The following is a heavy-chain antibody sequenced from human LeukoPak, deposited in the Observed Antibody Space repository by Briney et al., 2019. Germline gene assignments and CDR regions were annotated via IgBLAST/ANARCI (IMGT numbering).Heavy chain of an antibody. D-gene: IGHD5-18*01. V-gene: IGHV3-66*01. CDR2: IYSGGST. CDR1: GFTFNSYA. CDR3: ARGYSYGNFDY. J-gene: IGHJ4*02. Sequence: GGSLRLSCAASGFTFNSYAMNWVRQAPGKGLEWVSVIYSGGSTYYADSVKGRFTISRDNSKNTLYLQMNSLRAEDTAVYYCARGYSYGNFDYWGQGTLVTVSS.